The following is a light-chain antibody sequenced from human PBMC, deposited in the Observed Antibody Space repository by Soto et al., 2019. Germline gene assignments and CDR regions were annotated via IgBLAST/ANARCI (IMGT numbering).Light chain of an antibody. Sequence: EIVWTQSPGTLSLSPGERATLSCRASQSVSNNYLAWYQQKPGQAPRLLIYGASNTATGIPDRLSGSASGTDFTLTIKRLEPEDSAVYYCQLYGISPHFGQGTRLEIK. CDR1: QSVSNNY. J-gene: IGKJ5*01. CDR2: GAS. CDR3: QLYGISPH. V-gene: IGKV3-20*01.